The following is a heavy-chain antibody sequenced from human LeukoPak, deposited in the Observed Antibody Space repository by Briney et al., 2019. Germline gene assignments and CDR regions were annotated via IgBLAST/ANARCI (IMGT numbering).Heavy chain of an antibody. CDR1: GLIFRTYA. D-gene: IGHD4-11*01. J-gene: IGHJ4*02. Sequence: GGSLRLSCAASGLIFRTYAMSWVRQAPGKGLEWVSALSGSGDKTFYADSVKGRFTISRDNSKNTLYLQMNSLRAEDTAVYYCAKDLNYGFDYWGQGTLVTVSS. V-gene: IGHV3-23*01. CDR3: AKDLNYGFDY. CDR2: LSGSGDKT.